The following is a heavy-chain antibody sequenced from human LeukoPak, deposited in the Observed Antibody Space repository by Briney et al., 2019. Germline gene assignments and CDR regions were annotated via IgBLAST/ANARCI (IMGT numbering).Heavy chain of an antibody. J-gene: IGHJ6*02. Sequence: GGSLRLSCAASGFTFSSYSMNWVRQAPGKGPEWVSSISSSSSYIYYADSVKGRFTISRDNAKNSLYLQMNSLRAEDTAVYYCASYCSGGSCAPLYYYGMDVWGQGTTATVSS. CDR3: ASYCSGGSCAPLYYYGMDV. CDR2: ISSSSSYI. V-gene: IGHV3-21*01. CDR1: GFTFSSYS. D-gene: IGHD2-15*01.